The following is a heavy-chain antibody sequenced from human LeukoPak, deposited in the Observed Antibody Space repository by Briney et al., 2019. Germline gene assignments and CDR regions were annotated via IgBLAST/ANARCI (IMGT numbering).Heavy chain of an antibody. Sequence: SETLSLTCGVYGGSFNDYYWTWIRQSPGMGLEWIGEIIHSGRTNYSPSLTSRLTISVDTSKNQFSLELSSVTAADTAVYYCARHVQAGQVDYWGQGTLVTVSS. V-gene: IGHV4-34*12. CDR1: GGSFNDYY. CDR3: ARHVQAGQVDY. CDR2: IIHSGRT. J-gene: IGHJ4*02.